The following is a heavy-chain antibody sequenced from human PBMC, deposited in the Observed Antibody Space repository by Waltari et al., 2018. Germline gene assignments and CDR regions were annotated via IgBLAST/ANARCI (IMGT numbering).Heavy chain of an antibody. J-gene: IGHJ5*02. D-gene: IGHD1-26*01. CDR3: ARTWGYSPPLGWFDP. CDR1: GGPFTDYS. Sequence: QVQLHQWGAGLLKPSATLSLTCAVSGGPFTDYSWSWIRQSPDTGLEWIGEISHSGSTNYNPSLKSRVTMSVDTIKKQFSLKLTSVTAADTAVYFCARTWGYSPPLGWFDPWGRGTRVTVSS. V-gene: IGHV4-34*01. CDR2: ISHSGST.